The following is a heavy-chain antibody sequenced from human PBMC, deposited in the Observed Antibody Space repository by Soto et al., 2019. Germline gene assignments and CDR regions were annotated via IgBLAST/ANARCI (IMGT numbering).Heavy chain of an antibody. D-gene: IGHD2-2*01. Sequence: PSETLSLTCTVSGGAISSYYWSLIRQPPGKGLEWIGYIYYSGSTNYNPSLKSRVTISVDTSKNQFSLKLSSVTAADTAVYYCARCRSTLCHLFDYWGQGNLITLYS. J-gene: IGHJ4*02. V-gene: IGHV4-59*01. CDR3: ARCRSTLCHLFDY. CDR2: IYYSGST. CDR1: GGAISSYY.